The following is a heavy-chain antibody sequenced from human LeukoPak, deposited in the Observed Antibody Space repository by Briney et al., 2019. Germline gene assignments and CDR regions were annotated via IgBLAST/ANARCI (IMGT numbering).Heavy chain of an antibody. CDR1: GGSISSSSYY. Sequence: SETLSLTRTVSGGSISSSSYYWGWIRQPPGKGLEWIGSIYYSGNTYYNPSLKSRVTISLDTSKNQFSLKLSSVTAADTAVYYCARQGGSSFNWFDPWGQGTLVTVSS. CDR3: ARQGGSSFNWFDP. CDR2: IYYSGNT. J-gene: IGHJ5*02. V-gene: IGHV4-39*01. D-gene: IGHD6-13*01.